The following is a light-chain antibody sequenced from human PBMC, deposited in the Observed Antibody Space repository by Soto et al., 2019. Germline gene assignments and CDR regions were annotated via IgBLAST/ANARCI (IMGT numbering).Light chain of an antibody. CDR3: AAWDDSLNGLYV. J-gene: IGLJ1*01. CDR2: SNN. CDR1: SPNIGSNT. V-gene: IGLV1-44*01. Sequence: QTVVTQPPSASGTPGQRVTISCSGSSPNIGSNTVNWYQQLPGTAPKLLIYSNNQRPSGVPDRFSGSKSGTSASLAISGLQSEDEADYHCAAWDDSLNGLYVFGTGTKLTVL.